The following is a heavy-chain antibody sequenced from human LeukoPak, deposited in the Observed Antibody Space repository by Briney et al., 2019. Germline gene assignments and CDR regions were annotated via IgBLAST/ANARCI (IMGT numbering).Heavy chain of an antibody. J-gene: IGHJ4*02. D-gene: IGHD2-21*02. V-gene: IGHV3-23*01. CDR2: IIGSGGST. Sequence: PGGYLRLSCAASGFTCSSYAMRWVRQAPGLGREGVFVIIGSGGSTYYADSVKGQFTISRDKSKNTLYLQMNSLRAEDTAVYYCAKPVGYCGGDCYAFDYWGQGTLVTVSS. CDR1: GFTCSSYA. CDR3: AKPVGYCGGDCYAFDY.